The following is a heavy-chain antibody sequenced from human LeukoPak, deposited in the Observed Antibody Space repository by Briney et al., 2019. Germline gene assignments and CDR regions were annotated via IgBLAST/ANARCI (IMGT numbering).Heavy chain of an antibody. D-gene: IGHD1-26*01. CDR1: GFTFSSYS. CDR2: ISSSSSYI. Sequence: GGSLRLSCAASGFTFSSYSMNWVRQAPGKGLEWVSSISSSSSYIYYADSVKGRFTISRDNARNSLYLQMNSLRAEDTAVYYCARVDSGSYSGWAFDIWGQGTMVTVSS. V-gene: IGHV3-21*01. J-gene: IGHJ3*02. CDR3: ARVDSGSYSGWAFDI.